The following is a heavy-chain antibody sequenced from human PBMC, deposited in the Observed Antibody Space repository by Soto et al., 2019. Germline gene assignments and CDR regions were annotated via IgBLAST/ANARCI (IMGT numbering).Heavy chain of an antibody. CDR1: GFTFSSYG. V-gene: IGHV3-30*18. Sequence: GGSLRLSCAASGFTFSSYGMHWVRQAPGKGLEWVAVISYDGSNKYYADSVKGRFTISRDNSKNTLYLQMNSLRAEDTAVYYCAKDFGSRVDPELPPPWYFDYWGQGTLVTVSS. CDR2: ISYDGSNK. J-gene: IGHJ4*02. CDR3: AKDFGSRVDPELPPPWYFDY. D-gene: IGHD1-26*01.